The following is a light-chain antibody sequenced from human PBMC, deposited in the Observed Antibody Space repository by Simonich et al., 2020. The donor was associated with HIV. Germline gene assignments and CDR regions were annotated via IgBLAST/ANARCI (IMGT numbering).Light chain of an antibody. CDR3: MQGTHWPPFT. CDR1: QSLLHSNGYNY. J-gene: IGKJ3*01. CDR2: LGS. Sequence: DIVMTQSPLSLPVTPGEPASISCRSSQSLLHSNGYNYLDWYLQKPGQSPQLLIYLGSNRDSGVPDRFSGSGSGTDFTLKISRVEAEDVGVYYCMQGTHWPPFTFGPGTKVEIK. V-gene: IGKV2-28*01.